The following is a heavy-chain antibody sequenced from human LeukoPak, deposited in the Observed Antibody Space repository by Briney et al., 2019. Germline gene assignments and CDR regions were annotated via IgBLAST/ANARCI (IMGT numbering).Heavy chain of an antibody. J-gene: IGHJ6*01. Sequence: ASVKVSCKVSGYTLTELSMHWVRQAPGKGLEWMGGFDPEDGETIYAQKFQGRVTMTEDTSTDTAYMELSSLRSEDTAGYYCATSSPKYYYYGMDVWGQGTTVTVSS. CDR3: ATSSPKYYYYGMDV. CDR1: GYTLTELS. V-gene: IGHV1-24*01. CDR2: FDPEDGET.